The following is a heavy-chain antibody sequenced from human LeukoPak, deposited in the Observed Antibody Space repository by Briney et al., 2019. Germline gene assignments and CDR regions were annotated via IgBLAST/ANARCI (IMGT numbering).Heavy chain of an antibody. Sequence: GGSLRLSCAASGFTFSSYGMHWVRQAPGKGLEWVAVISYDGSNKYYADSVKGRFTISRDNSKNTLYLQMNSLRAEDTAVYYCARAGGSYYPYFYYGMDVWGQGTAVTVSS. CDR1: GFTFSSYG. V-gene: IGHV3-30*03. D-gene: IGHD1-26*01. CDR3: ARAGGSYYPYFYYGMDV. J-gene: IGHJ6*02. CDR2: ISYDGSNK.